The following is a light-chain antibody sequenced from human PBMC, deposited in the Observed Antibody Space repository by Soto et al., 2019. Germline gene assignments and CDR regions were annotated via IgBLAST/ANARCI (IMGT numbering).Light chain of an antibody. CDR3: QVWDSNTV. J-gene: IGLJ3*02. CDR1: NIGSKI. V-gene: IGLV3-9*01. Sequence: SYELTQPLSVSVALGQTARITCGGNNIGSKIVHWSQQKPGQAPVLVIYRDTNRPSGIPERFSGSNSGNTATLTISGAQAGDEADYYCQVWDSNTVFGGGTKLTVL. CDR2: RDT.